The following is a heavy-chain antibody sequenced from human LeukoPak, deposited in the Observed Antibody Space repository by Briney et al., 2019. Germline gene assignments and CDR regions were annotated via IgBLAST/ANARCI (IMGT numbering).Heavy chain of an antibody. D-gene: IGHD2-2*01. Sequence: VASVKVSCKASGGTFSSYAISWLRQAPGQGLEWMGGIIPIFGTANYAQKFQGRVTITTDESTSTAYMELSSLRSEDTAVYYCARGYCSSTSCYKFDYWGQGTLVTVSS. CDR1: GGTFSSYA. CDR2: IIPIFGTA. V-gene: IGHV1-69*05. CDR3: ARGYCSSTSCYKFDY. J-gene: IGHJ4*02.